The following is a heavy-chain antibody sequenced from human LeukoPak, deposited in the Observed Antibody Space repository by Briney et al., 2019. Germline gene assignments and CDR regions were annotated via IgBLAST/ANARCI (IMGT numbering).Heavy chain of an antibody. CDR2: IGESGSST. Sequence: GGSLRLSCGASGFTFSNYVMNWVRQAPGKGLEWVSAIGESGSSTYYADSVKGRFTISRDNSKNTLYLQMNSLRAEDTAIYYCAKLTATPHYWGRGTLVTVSS. CDR3: AKLTATPHY. CDR1: GFTFSNYV. V-gene: IGHV3-23*01. D-gene: IGHD3-9*01. J-gene: IGHJ4*02.